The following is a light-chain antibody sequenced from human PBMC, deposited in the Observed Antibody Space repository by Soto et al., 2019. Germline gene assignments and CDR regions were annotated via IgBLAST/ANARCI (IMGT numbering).Light chain of an antibody. V-gene: IGLV2-8*01. CDR3: SSYAGSDNLV. CDR1: SSDVGGYNY. Sequence: QSALTQPPSASGAPGQSVTISCTGTSSDVGGYNYVFWYQQHPGKAPKLMIYEVSKRPSGVPDRFSGSKSGNTASLTVSGLQAEDEAHYYRSSYAGSDNLVFGGGTKLTVL. CDR2: EVS. J-gene: IGLJ2*01.